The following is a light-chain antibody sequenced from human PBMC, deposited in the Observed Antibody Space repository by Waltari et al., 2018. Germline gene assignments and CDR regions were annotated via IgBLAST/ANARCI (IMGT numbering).Light chain of an antibody. CDR3: TSYTTTNSLGV. Sequence: QSALTQPASVSGSPGQSITISCTGITSDVGGYTYVSWYQQHPDRAPKLVIYDVANRPSGFSSRFSGSKSGNTASLTISGLQTEDEADYYCTSYTTTNSLGVFGVGTKLTVL. J-gene: IGLJ2*01. CDR1: TSDVGGYTY. V-gene: IGLV2-14*03. CDR2: DVA.